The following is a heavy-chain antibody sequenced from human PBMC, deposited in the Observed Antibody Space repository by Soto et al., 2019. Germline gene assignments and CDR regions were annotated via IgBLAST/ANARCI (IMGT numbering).Heavy chain of an antibody. CDR3: ARGCMVRGVINDY. CDR2: ISWNSGSI. V-gene: IGHV3-9*01. D-gene: IGHD3-10*01. CDR1: GFTFDDYA. Sequence: GGSLRLSCAASGFTFDDYAMHWVRQAPGKGLEWVSGISWNSGSIGYADSVKGRFTISRDNAKNSLYLQMNSLRAEDTAVYYCARGCMVRGVINDYWGQGTLVTVSS. J-gene: IGHJ4*02.